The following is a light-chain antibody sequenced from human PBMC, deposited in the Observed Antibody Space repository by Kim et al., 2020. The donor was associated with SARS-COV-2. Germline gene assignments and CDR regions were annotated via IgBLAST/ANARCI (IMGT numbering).Light chain of an antibody. V-gene: IGKV1-33*01. CDR3: QQYHTLPLT. CDR1: QDISIY. J-gene: IGKJ4*01. CDR2: DGS. Sequence: SASVGDRVTITCQASQDISIYLSWYQQKPGKAPKLLIYDGSNLETGVPSRFSGSGFGTDFTFTISSLHPEDFATYYCQQYHTLPLTFGAGTKLEIK.